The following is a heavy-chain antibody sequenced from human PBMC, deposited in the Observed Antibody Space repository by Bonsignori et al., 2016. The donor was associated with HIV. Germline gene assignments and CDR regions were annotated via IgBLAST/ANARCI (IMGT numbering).Heavy chain of an antibody. V-gene: IGHV4-61*02. D-gene: IGHD2-21*01. CDR1: GGSISSGSYY. CDR3: ARARRGVVVIAIRSGAFDI. CDR2: IYTSGST. Sequence: SETLSLTCTVSGGSISSGSYYWSWIRQPAGKGLEWIGRIYTSGSTNYNPSLKSRVTISVDTSKNQFSLKLSSVTAADTAVYYCARARRGVVVIAIRSGAFDIWGQGTMVTVSS. J-gene: IGHJ3*02.